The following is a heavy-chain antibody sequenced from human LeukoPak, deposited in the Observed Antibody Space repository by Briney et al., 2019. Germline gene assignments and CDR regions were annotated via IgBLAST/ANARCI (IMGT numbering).Heavy chain of an antibody. CDR2: INNDGSST. CDR3: TRDPHGGNSY. Sequence: PGGSLRLSCAASGFTFSSYEMNWVRQAPGKGLVWVSRINNDGSSTSYADSVKGRFTISRDNAKNTLYLQMNSLRAEDTAVYYCTRDPHGGNSYWGQGTLVTVSS. V-gene: IGHV3-74*01. CDR1: GFTFSSYE. D-gene: IGHD4-23*01. J-gene: IGHJ4*02.